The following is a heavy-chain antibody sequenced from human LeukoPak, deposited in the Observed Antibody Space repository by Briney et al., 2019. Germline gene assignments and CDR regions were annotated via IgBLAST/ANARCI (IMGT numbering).Heavy chain of an antibody. CDR2: ISPSGDTS. Sequence: GGSLRLSCAASGFIFSTYAMTWVRQAPAKGLEWVAVISPSGDTSYFADSVKGRFTISRDNSRNTLNLQMSSLRAEDTAIYYCAKGKMTAYLTWFDPWGQGTLVTVSS. CDR3: AKGKMTAYLTWFDP. V-gene: IGHV3-23*01. J-gene: IGHJ5*02. CDR1: GFIFSTYA. D-gene: IGHD3-9*01.